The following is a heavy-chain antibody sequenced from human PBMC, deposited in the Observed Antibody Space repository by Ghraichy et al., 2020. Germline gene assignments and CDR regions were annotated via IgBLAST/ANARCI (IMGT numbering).Heavy chain of an antibody. CDR3: SDFDY. Sequence: GESLNISCAVSGFTFSNFWMSWVRQAPGKGPEWVANINKDGSGKNYVDSVKGRFSISRDNAKNSLYLQMNSLRAEDTAVYYCSDFDYWGQGTLVTVSS. CDR2: INKDGSGK. V-gene: IGHV3-7*01. CDR1: GFTFSNFW. J-gene: IGHJ4*02.